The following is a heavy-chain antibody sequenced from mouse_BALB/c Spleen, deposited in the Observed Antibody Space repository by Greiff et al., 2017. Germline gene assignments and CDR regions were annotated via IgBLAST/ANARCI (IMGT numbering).Heavy chain of an antibody. V-gene: IGHV5-9-4*01. CDR1: GFTFSSYA. D-gene: IGHD3-3*01. J-gene: IGHJ4*01. Sequence: EVKLMESGGGLVKPGGSLKLSCAASGFTFSSYAMSWVRQSPEKRLEWVAEISSGGSYTYYPDTVTGRFTISRDNAKNTLYLEMSSLRSEDTAMYYCARDRGGYWGQGTSVTVSS. CDR2: ISSGGSYT. CDR3: ARDRGGY.